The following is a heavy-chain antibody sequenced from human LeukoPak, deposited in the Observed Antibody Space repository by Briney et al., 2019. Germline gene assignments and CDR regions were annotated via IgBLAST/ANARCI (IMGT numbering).Heavy chain of an antibody. J-gene: IGHJ4*02. CDR1: GFTFSSYW. V-gene: IGHV3-7*03. Sequence: GGSLRLSCAASGFTFSSYWMSWVRQAPGKVLEWVANIKQDGSEKYYVDSVKGRFTISRDNSKNTLYLQVNSLRAEDTAVYYCAKEKHYGDPATFDYWGQGTLVTVSS. D-gene: IGHD4-17*01. CDR3: AKEKHYGDPATFDY. CDR2: IKQDGSEK.